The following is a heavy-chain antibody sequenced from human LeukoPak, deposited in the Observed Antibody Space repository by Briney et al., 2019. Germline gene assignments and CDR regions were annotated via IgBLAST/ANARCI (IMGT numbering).Heavy chain of an antibody. D-gene: IGHD4-23*01. Sequence: QSGGSLRLSCAASGFTFSSYWMTWVRQAPGKGLEWVANIKQDGSKKNYVDSVKGRFTISRDNAKNSLYLQMNSLRAEDTAVYYCARDRSNSGTHFDYWGQGTLVTVSS. V-gene: IGHV3-7*01. J-gene: IGHJ4*02. CDR1: GFTFSSYW. CDR2: IKQDGSKK. CDR3: ARDRSNSGTHFDY.